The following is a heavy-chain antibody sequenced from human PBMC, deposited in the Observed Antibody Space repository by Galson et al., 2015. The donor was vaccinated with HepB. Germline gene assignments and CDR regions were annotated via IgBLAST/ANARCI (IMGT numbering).Heavy chain of an antibody. CDR3: ARGWGDAFDI. J-gene: IGHJ3*02. Sequence: SLRLSCAASGFTFSDYYMSWIRQAPGTGLEWVSYISSRGTTIHYADSVKGRFTISRDNAKHSLYLQMNSLRAEDTAVYFCARGWGDAFDIWGQGTTVTVSS. D-gene: IGHD3-16*01. CDR2: ISSRGTTI. CDR1: GFTFSDYY. V-gene: IGHV3-11*01.